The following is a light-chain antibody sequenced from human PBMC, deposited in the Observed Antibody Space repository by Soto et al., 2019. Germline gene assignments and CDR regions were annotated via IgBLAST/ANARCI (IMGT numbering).Light chain of an antibody. CDR1: QSVLSSSNNKNY. Sequence: DIVMTQSPDSLAVSLGERATINCKSSQSVLSSSNNKNYLAGYQQKPGQPPKLLIYWASTRESGVPDRFSGSGSEKDFTRTISSLQAEDVAVYYCQQYYSTPPYTFGQGTKLEIK. V-gene: IGKV4-1*01. CDR3: QQYYSTPPYT. CDR2: WAS. J-gene: IGKJ2*01.